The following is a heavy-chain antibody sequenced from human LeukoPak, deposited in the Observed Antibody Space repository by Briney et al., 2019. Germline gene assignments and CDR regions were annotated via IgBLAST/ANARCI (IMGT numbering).Heavy chain of an antibody. Sequence: SETLSLTCAVYGGSFSGYYWSWIRQPPGKGLERIGEINHSGSTNYNPSLKSRDTISVDTSKNQFSLKLTSVTAADTAVYYCARLRPVVVTAGYFDYWGQGTLVTVSS. CDR3: ARLRPVVVTAGYFDY. CDR2: INHSGST. D-gene: IGHD2-21*02. CDR1: GGSFSGYY. V-gene: IGHV4-34*01. J-gene: IGHJ4*02.